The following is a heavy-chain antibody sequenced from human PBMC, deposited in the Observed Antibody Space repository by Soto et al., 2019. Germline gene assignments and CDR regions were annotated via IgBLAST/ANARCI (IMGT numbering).Heavy chain of an antibody. CDR2: LSGSGQSR. Sequence: EVQLLESGADLIQPGGSLRLSCAASGFPFSEHSMSWVRQAPGKGLEWVSGLSGSGQSRYYADSVQGRFTTSRDNRRRALFLQMDSLRAEDAAGYYCGKSLGNHWEEYFFDSGGRGTLVTVSS. D-gene: IGHD1-26*01. CDR3: GKSLGNHWEEYFFDS. J-gene: IGHJ5*01. V-gene: IGHV3-23*01. CDR1: GFPFSEHS.